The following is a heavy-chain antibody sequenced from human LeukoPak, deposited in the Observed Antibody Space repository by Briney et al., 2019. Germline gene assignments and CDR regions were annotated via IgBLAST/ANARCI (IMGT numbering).Heavy chain of an antibody. J-gene: IGHJ4*02. CDR3: ARGPYSSGSSADY. D-gene: IGHD6-19*01. CDR1: GFTFSSYA. Sequence: GGSLRLSCAASGFTFSSYAMFWVRQAPGKGLEWVSGMSGGGDITYYADSVEGRFTISRDNSKNTLYLQMNSLRAEDTAVYYCARGPYSSGSSADYWGQGTLVTVSS. CDR2: MSGGGDIT. V-gene: IGHV3-23*01.